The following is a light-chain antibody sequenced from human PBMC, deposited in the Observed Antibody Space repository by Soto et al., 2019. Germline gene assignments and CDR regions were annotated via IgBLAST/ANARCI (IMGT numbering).Light chain of an antibody. CDR1: CSDVGGYNY. CDR2: DVS. V-gene: IGLV2-14*01. J-gene: IGLJ1*01. CDR3: CSYTTSNTRQIV. Sequence: QSALTQPASVSGSPGQPITISCTGTCSDVGGYNYVSWYQQHPGKAPKFMIYDVSNRPSGVSNRFSGSKSGNTASLTISGLQAEDEADYYCCSYTTSNTRQIVFGTGTKVTVL.